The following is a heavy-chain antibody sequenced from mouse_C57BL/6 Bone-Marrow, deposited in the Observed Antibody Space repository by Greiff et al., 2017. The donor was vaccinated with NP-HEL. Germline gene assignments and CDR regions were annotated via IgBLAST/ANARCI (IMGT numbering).Heavy chain of an antibody. CDR1: GFNIKDDY. CDR2: IDPENGDT. V-gene: IGHV14-4*01. CDR3: TTSTMVTRAWFAY. Sequence: EVKLMESGAELVRPGASVKLSCTASGFNIKDDYMHWVKQRPEQGLEWIGWIDPENGDTEYASKFQGKATITADTSSNTAYLQLSSLTSEDTAVYYCTTSTMVTRAWFAYWGQGTLVTVSA. J-gene: IGHJ3*01. D-gene: IGHD2-2*01.